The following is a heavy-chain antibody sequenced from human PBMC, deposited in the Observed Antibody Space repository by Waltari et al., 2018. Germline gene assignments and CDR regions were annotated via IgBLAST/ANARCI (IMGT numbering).Heavy chain of an antibody. CDR2: ISYNGRNI. CDR1: EFTFSSYA. D-gene: IGHD3-22*01. CDR3: ARDYCDRSNCHGMDV. Sequence: QVQLVESGGGVVQPGRSLRLSCAASEFTFSSYAMHWVRQAPGKGLEWVAVISYNGRNIYYVDSVKGRFTISRDKSKKTLYMQMNSLRVEDTAVYYCARDYCDRSNCHGMDVWGQGTTVTVSS. J-gene: IGHJ6*02. V-gene: IGHV3-30*04.